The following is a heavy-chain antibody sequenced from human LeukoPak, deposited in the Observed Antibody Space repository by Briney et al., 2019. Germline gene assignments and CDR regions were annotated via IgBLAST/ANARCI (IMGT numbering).Heavy chain of an antibody. CDR3: AKWGCSGGSCYPFDY. V-gene: IGHV3-23*01. J-gene: IGHJ4*02. CDR1: GVTFNTYA. Sequence: PGGSLRLSCAASGVTFNTYAMSWVRQAPGKGLEWVSAMSGSGGRTYYADSVKGRFTISRDNSKNTLYLQTNSLRAEDTAVYYCAKWGCSGGSCYPFDYWGQGTLVTVSS. CDR2: MSGSGGRT. D-gene: IGHD2-15*01.